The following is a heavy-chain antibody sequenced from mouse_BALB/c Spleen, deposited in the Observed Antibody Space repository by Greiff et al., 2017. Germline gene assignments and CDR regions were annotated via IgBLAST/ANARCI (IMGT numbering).Heavy chain of an antibody. CDR1: GFAFSSYD. CDR2: ISSGGGST. Sequence: EVQRVESGGGLVKPGGSLKLSCAASGFAFSSYDMSWVRQTPEKRLEWVAYISSGGGSTYYPDTVKGRFTISRDNAKNTLYLQMSSLKSEDTAMYYCARHGLQSNYAMDYWGQGTSGTVSS. D-gene: IGHD2-13*01. V-gene: IGHV5-12-1*01. CDR3: ARHGLQSNYAMDY. J-gene: IGHJ4*01.